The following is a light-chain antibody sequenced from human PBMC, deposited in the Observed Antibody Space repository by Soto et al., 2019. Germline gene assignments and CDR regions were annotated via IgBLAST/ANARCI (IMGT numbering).Light chain of an antibody. CDR1: SSDVGGYYY. J-gene: IGLJ1*01. Sequence: QSALTQPRSVSGSPGQSVTISCTGTSSDVGGYYYVSWYQQHPGKAPKLMIYDVTKRPSGVPDRFSGSKSGNTASLTISGLQGEDEAHYYCCSYAGRYTFVCGTGTKLTVL. V-gene: IGLV2-11*01. CDR2: DVT. CDR3: CSYAGRYTFV.